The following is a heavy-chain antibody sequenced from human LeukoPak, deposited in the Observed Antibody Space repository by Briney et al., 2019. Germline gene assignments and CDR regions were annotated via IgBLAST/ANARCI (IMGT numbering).Heavy chain of an antibody. Sequence: SETLSLTCAVYGGPFGGSYWSWIRQPPGKGLEWIGEINQSGSTNYNPSLKSRVTISVDTSKNQFSLKLSSMTAADTAMYYCARGTFWSGYSLDYWGQGTLVTVSS. CDR2: INQSGST. CDR3: ARGTFWSGYSLDY. CDR1: GGPFGGSY. V-gene: IGHV4-34*01. J-gene: IGHJ4*02. D-gene: IGHD3-3*01.